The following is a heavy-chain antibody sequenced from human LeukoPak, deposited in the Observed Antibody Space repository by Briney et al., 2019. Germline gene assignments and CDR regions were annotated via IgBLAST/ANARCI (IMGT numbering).Heavy chain of an antibody. D-gene: IGHD3-22*01. CDR2: IYYIGST. V-gene: IGHV4-31*03. CDR3: ARDSGYYDSSGYWGSALAFDI. CDR1: GGSISSGGYY. J-gene: IGHJ3*02. Sequence: SQTLSLTCTVSGGSISSGGYYWSWIRQHPGKGLEWLGYIYYIGSTYYNPSLKSRVTISVDTSKNQFSLKLSSVTAADTAVYYCARDSGYYDSSGYWGSALAFDIWGQGTMVTVSS.